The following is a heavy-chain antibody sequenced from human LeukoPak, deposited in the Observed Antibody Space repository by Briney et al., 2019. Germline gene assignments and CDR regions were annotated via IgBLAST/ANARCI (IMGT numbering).Heavy chain of an antibody. J-gene: IGHJ4*02. CDR2: ISSSSSTI. V-gene: IGHV3-48*01. CDR3: ARDSYSSSWYSVNGY. CDR1: GFTFSSYS. Sequence: GGSLRLSCAASGFTFSSYSMNWVRQAPGKGLEWVSYISSSSSTIYYADSVKGRFTISRDTAKNSLYLQMNSLRAEDTAVYYCARDSYSSSWYSVNGYWGQGTLVTVSS. D-gene: IGHD6-13*01.